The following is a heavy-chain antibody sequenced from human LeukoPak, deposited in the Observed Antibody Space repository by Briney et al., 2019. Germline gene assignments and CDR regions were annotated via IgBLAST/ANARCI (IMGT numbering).Heavy chain of an antibody. D-gene: IGHD4-17*01. CDR2: IYSNGDT. Sequence: GGSLRLSCTASGFTVSSKYMSWVRQAPGKGLEWVAVIYSNGDTYYTDSVKGRFTISRDNSKNTLYLQMNSLRAEDTAVYYCAREYGDYAYDYWGQGTLVTVSS. V-gene: IGHV3-53*01. J-gene: IGHJ4*02. CDR3: AREYGDYAYDY. CDR1: GFTVSSKY.